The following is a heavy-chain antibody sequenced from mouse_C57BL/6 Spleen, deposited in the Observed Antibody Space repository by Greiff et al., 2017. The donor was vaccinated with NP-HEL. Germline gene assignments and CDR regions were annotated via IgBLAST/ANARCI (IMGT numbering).Heavy chain of an antibody. V-gene: IGHV1-72*01. CDR3: ARGRTTVPYYAMDY. J-gene: IGHJ4*01. CDR1: GYTFTSYW. D-gene: IGHD1-1*01. Sequence: QVQLQQPGAELVKPGASVKLSCKASGYTFTSYWMHWVKQRPGRGLEWIGRIDPNSGGTKYNEKFKSKATLTVDKPSSTAYMQLSILTSEDSAVYYCARGRTTVPYYAMDYWGQGTSVTVSS. CDR2: IDPNSGGT.